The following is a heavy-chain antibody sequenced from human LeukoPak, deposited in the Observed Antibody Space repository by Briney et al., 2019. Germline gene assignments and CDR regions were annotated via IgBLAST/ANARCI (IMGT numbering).Heavy chain of an antibody. Sequence: GASVKVSCKASGGTFSSYAISWVRQAPGQGLEWMGGIIPIFGTANYAQKFQGRVTITADESTSTAYMELSSLRSDDTAVYYCARGEFYDSSGYFDYWGQGTLVTVSS. CDR1: GGTFSSYA. D-gene: IGHD3-22*01. J-gene: IGHJ4*02. V-gene: IGHV1-69*13. CDR2: IIPIFGTA. CDR3: ARGEFYDSSGYFDY.